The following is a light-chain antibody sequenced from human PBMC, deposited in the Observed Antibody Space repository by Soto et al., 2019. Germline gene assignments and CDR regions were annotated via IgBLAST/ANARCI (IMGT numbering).Light chain of an antibody. CDR3: QHSDARVVT. CDR1: QSISSW. J-gene: IGKJ2*01. V-gene: IGKV1-5*01. CDR2: DAS. Sequence: DIQMTQSPSTLSATAGDRVTITCRASQSISSWLAWYQQKPGKAPKLLIYDASNLESGVPSRFSGSGSGTEFTLTISNLQPDDFATYYCQHSDARVVTFGPGTKLA.